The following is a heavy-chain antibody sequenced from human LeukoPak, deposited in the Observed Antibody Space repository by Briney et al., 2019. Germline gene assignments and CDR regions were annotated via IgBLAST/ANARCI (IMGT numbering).Heavy chain of an antibody. D-gene: IGHD3-22*01. CDR3: ARDLSYYYDSSGY. CDR2: ISSSSSYI. J-gene: IGHJ4*02. CDR1: RFTFNKYY. V-gene: IGHV3-21*01. Sequence: GGSLRLSCVASRFTFNKYYMSWVRQAPGKGLEWVSSISSSSSYIYYADSVKGRFTISRDNAKNSLYLQMNSLRAEDTAVYYCARDLSYYYDSSGYWGQGTLVTVSS.